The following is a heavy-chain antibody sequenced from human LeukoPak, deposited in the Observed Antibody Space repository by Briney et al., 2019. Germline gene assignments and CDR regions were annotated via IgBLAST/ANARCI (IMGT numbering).Heavy chain of an antibody. V-gene: IGHV3-21*01. D-gene: IGHD6-6*01. CDR3: ASLEYSSAYFDS. Sequence: GSLRLSCAASGFTFSSYSMHWVRQAPGKGLEWVSSISSGGGYIYYADSVKGRFTISRDNAEKSLSLQMNSLRAEDTAVYYCASLEYSSAYFDSWGQGALVTVSS. CDR2: ISSGGGYI. CDR1: GFTFSSYS. J-gene: IGHJ4*02.